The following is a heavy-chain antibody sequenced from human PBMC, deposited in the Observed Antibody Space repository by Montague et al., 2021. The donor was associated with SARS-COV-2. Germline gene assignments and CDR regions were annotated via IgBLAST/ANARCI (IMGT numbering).Heavy chain of an antibody. CDR1: GGSFSGYY. J-gene: IGHJ5*01. Sequence: SETLSLTCAVYGGSFSGYYWNWIRQPPGKGLEWIGYIYYTGNTKYKPSLKSRVTISVDTSKNQFSLNLKSVTAADTAVYYCARGRGRYFDSGSYNWLDSWGQGTLVTVSS. D-gene: IGHD3-10*01. CDR2: IYYTGNT. V-gene: IGHV4-34*11. CDR3: ARGRGRYFDSGSYNWLDS.